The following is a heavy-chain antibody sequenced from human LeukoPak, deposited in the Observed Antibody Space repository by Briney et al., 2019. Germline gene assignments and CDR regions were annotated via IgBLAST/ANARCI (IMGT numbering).Heavy chain of an antibody. Sequence: QPGGSLRLSCAASGFTVSSCYMSWVRLAPGKGLEWVSVTNRGGSTFYTDSVKGRFTISRDNSKNTLSLQMNSLRAEDTAVYYCARDLKGVVGATNVGDAFDIWGQGTMVTVS. V-gene: IGHV3-66*01. D-gene: IGHD1-26*01. CDR1: GFTVSSCY. CDR2: TNRGGST. CDR3: ARDLKGVVGATNVGDAFDI. J-gene: IGHJ3*02.